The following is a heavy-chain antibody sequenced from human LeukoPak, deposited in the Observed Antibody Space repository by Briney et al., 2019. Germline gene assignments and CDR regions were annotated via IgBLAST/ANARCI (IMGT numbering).Heavy chain of an antibody. CDR1: GFTFSRYA. CDR3: AKERPNYYDSSGYPTYYFDY. V-gene: IGHV3-23*01. Sequence: GGSLRLSCAASGFTFSRYAMSWVRQAPGKGLEWVSAISGSGGSTYYADSVKGRFTISRDNSKNTLYLQMNSLRAEDTAVYYCAKERPNYYDSSGYPTYYFDYWGQGTLVTVSS. J-gene: IGHJ4*02. D-gene: IGHD3-22*01. CDR2: ISGSGGST.